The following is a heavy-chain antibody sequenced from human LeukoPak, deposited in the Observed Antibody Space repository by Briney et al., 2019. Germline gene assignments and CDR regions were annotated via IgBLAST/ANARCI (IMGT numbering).Heavy chain of an antibody. Sequence: SETLSLTCAVYGESFSGYYWSWIRQPPGKGLEWIGEIYHSGSTNYNPSLKSRVTISIDTSKNQFSLRLSSVTAADTAVYYCARGSAHYYGSGSYYTPFDYWGQGSLVTVSS. J-gene: IGHJ4*02. D-gene: IGHD3-10*01. V-gene: IGHV4-34*01. CDR2: IYHSGST. CDR3: ARGSAHYYGSGSYYTPFDY. CDR1: GESFSGYY.